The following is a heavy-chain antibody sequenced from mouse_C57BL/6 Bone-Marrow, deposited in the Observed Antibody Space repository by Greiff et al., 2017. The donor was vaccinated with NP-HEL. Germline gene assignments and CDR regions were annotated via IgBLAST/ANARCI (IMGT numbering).Heavy chain of an antibody. V-gene: IGHV5-4*01. CDR1: GFTFSSYA. CDR2: ISDGGSYP. D-gene: IGHD2-2*01. Sequence: EVKVVESGGGLVKPGGSLKLSCAASGFTFSSYAMSWVRQTPEKWLEWVATISDGGSYPYYPDNVKGRFTISSDNAKNNLYLQMSHLKSDDTAMYYCAREEIYYGYDAFAYWGQGTLVTVSA. CDR3: AREEIYYGYDAFAY. J-gene: IGHJ3*01.